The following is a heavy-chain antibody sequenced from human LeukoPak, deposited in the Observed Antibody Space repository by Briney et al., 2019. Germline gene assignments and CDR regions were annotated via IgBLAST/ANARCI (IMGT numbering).Heavy chain of an antibody. D-gene: IGHD3-3*01. CDR2: IWYDGSNK. J-gene: IGHJ4*02. CDR3: ARGLTYYDFWSGPNVDY. Sequence: GGSLRLSCAASGFTFGSYGMHWVRQAPGKGLEWVAVIWYDGSNKYYADSVKGRFTISRDNSKNTLYLQMNSLRAEDTAVYYCARGLTYYDFWSGPNVDYWGQGTLVTVSS. V-gene: IGHV3-33*01. CDR1: GFTFGSYG.